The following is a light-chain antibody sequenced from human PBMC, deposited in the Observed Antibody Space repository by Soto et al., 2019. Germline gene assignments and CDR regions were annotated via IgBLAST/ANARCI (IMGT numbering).Light chain of an antibody. J-gene: IGKJ1*01. Sequence: EFVLTQSPGTLSLSPGERATLSCRASQTVRNNYLAWYQQKPGQAPRLLIYDASSRATGIPDRFSGSGSGTEFTLTINSLQSEDFAVYYCQQYNNWPRTFGQGTKVDI. CDR1: QTVRNNY. CDR3: QQYNNWPRT. V-gene: IGKV3D-20*02. CDR2: DAS.